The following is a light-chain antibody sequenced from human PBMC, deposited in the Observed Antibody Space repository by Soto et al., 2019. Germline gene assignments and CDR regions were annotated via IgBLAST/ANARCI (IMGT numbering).Light chain of an antibody. CDR1: QSIAGF. J-gene: IGKJ1*01. CDR2: KTF. Sequence: DIQMTQSPSSMSASVGDKVTITCRASQSIAGFLNWYQQRPGRAPRLLIYKTFTLQIGVPSRFSGSESGTDFALTITNLQPEDFATYFCQQTYATPKTFGQGTKVDIK. V-gene: IGKV1-39*01. CDR3: QQTYATPKT.